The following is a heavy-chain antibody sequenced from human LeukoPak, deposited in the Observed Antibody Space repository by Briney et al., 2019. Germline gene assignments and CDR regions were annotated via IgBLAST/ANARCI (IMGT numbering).Heavy chain of an antibody. CDR1: GGSISSGGYY. Sequence: SETLSLTCTVSGGSISSGGYYWSWIRQPAGKGLEWIGRIYTSGSTNYNPSLKSRVTISVDTSKNQFSLKLSSVTAADTAVYYCARDRQQQLVPTHYYYYYMDVWGKGTTVTVSS. CDR3: ARDRQQQLVPTHYYYYYMDV. J-gene: IGHJ6*03. V-gene: IGHV4-61*02. CDR2: IYTSGST. D-gene: IGHD6-13*01.